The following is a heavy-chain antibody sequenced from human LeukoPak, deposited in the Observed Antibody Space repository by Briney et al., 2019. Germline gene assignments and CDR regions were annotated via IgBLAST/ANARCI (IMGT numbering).Heavy chain of an antibody. Sequence: PGRSLRLSCAASGFTFSSYGMHWVRQAPGKGLEWVAVISYDGSNKYYADSVKGRFTISRDNSKNTLHLQMNSLRAEDTAVYYCAPSEPGIAVAGTGDWGQGTLVTVSS. D-gene: IGHD6-19*01. CDR2: ISYDGSNK. CDR1: GFTFSSYG. V-gene: IGHV3-30*03. J-gene: IGHJ4*02. CDR3: APSEPGIAVAGTGD.